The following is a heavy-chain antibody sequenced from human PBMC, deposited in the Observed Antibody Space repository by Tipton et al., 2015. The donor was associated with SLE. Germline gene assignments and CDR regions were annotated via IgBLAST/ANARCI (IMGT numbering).Heavy chain of an antibody. J-gene: IGHJ6*03. CDR3: ARGGTMVYYMDV. Sequence: SLRLSCAASGFTFSSYGMHWARQAPGKGLEWVAVIWYDGSNKYYADSVKGRFTISRDNSKNTLYLQMNSLRAEDTAVYYCARGGTMVYYMDVWGKGTTVTVSS. CDR2: IWYDGSNK. D-gene: IGHD3-10*01. CDR1: GFTFSSYG. V-gene: IGHV3-33*01.